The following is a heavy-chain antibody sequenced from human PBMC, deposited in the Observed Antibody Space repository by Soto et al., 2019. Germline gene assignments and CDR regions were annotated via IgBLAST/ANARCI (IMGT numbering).Heavy chain of an antibody. V-gene: IGHV3-30-3*01. Sequence: QVQLVESGGGVVQPGRSLRLSCAASGFTFSNYAMHWVRQAPGRGLEWVAVISYDGSNNYYADSVKGRFTISRDNSKNTLYLQMNSLRAEDTAVYSCARDAIAAAGTNWADNRFDPWGQGTLVTVSS. CDR2: ISYDGSNN. D-gene: IGHD6-13*01. CDR3: ARDAIAAAGTNWADNRFDP. J-gene: IGHJ5*02. CDR1: GFTFSNYA.